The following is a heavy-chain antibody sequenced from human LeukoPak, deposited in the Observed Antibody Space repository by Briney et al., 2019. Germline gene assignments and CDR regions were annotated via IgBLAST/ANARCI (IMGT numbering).Heavy chain of an antibody. V-gene: IGHV3-23*01. CDR3: AKPSSGNYPPAGY. CDR1: GFTFSSYD. Sequence: GGSLRLSCAASGFTFSSYDVSWVRQAPGKGLEWVSAISGSGDRTHYADSVKGRFTISRDNSKNTLYLQINSLRAEDTAAYYCAKPSSGNYPPAGYWGQGTLVTVSS. CDR2: ISGSGDRT. D-gene: IGHD1-26*01. J-gene: IGHJ4*02.